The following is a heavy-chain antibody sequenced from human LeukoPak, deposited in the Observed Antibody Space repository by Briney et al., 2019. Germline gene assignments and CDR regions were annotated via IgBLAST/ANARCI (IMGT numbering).Heavy chain of an antibody. CDR1: GGSISSSTYY. CDR3: ARPLRGNDWYFDL. V-gene: IGHV4-39*01. CDR2: IYYSGST. Sequence: PSETLSLTCTVSGGSISSSTYYWGWIRQPPGKGLEWIGSIYYSGSTYYNPSLKSRVTISVDTSKNQFSLKLSSVTAADTAVYYCARPLRGNDWYFDLWGRGTLVTVSS. D-gene: IGHD3-16*01. J-gene: IGHJ2*01.